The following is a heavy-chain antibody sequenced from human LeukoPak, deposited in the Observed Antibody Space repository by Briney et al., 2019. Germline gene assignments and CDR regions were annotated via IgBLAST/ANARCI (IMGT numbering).Heavy chain of an antibody. Sequence: SETLSLTCTVSGGSISSYYWSWIRQPPGKGLECIGYIYYSGSTNYNPFLKSRVTISVDTSTNQFSLKLSSVTAADTAVYYCARSLGLYYYYYMDVWGKGTTVTVSS. D-gene: IGHD7-27*01. CDR2: IYYSGST. CDR1: GGSISSYY. CDR3: ARSLGLYYYYYMDV. V-gene: IGHV4-59*12. J-gene: IGHJ6*03.